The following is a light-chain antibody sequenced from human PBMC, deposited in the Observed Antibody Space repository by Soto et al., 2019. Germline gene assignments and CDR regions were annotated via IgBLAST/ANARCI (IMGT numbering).Light chain of an antibody. CDR2: TTS. Sequence: DVQMTQSPSAVSASVGDRVNITCRASQGISNYLAWFQQKPGKVPKRLIYTTSTLQSGVPSRFSGSRSGTEFTLTISSLQPEDIATYYCLQNNSYPRTFGGGTKVDIK. CDR1: QGISNY. J-gene: IGKJ4*01. CDR3: LQNNSYPRT. V-gene: IGKV1-17*03.